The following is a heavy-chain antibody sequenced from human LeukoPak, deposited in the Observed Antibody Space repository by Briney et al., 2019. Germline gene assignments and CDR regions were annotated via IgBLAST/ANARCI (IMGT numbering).Heavy chain of an antibody. CDR3: AGDYGDYVFYRVPNWFDP. J-gene: IGHJ5*02. CDR1: GGSISSSSYY. D-gene: IGHD4-17*01. V-gene: IGHV4-39*07. CDR2: INHSGST. Sequence: PSETLSLTCTVSGGSISSSSYYWGWIRQPPGKGLEWIGEINHSGSTNYNPSLKSRVTISVDTSKNQFSLKLSSVTAADTAVYYCAGDYGDYVFYRVPNWFDPWGQGTLVTVSS.